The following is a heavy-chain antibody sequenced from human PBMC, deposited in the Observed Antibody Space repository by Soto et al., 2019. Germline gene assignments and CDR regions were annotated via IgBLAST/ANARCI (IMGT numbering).Heavy chain of an antibody. J-gene: IGHJ3*02. Sequence: QVQLVQSGAEVKKPGASVKVSCKASGYTFTIYYMYWVRQAPGQGLEWMGIINPSGGSTSYAQNFQGRVTMTRDTSTSTVYMELSSLRSEDTAVYYCARDKLDYYGSGSYYSVAFDIWGQGTMVTVSS. CDR3: ARDKLDYYGSGSYYSVAFDI. D-gene: IGHD3-10*01. CDR2: INPSGGST. V-gene: IGHV1-46*01. CDR1: GYTFTIYY.